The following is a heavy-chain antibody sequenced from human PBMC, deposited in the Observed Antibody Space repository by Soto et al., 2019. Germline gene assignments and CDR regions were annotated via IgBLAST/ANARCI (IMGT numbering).Heavy chain of an antibody. Sequence: SETLSLTCTVSGGSINSNNYYWAWIRQPPGKGLAWIASIYYDGSTYYNTSLKSRVTISRDTSKNQFSLRLTSMTAADTAVYYCAKVVVAATRHSDFDSWGQGTLVTVSS. D-gene: IGHD2-15*01. CDR2: IYYDGST. CDR1: GGSINSNNYY. CDR3: AKVVVAATRHSDFDS. V-gene: IGHV4-39*02. J-gene: IGHJ4*02.